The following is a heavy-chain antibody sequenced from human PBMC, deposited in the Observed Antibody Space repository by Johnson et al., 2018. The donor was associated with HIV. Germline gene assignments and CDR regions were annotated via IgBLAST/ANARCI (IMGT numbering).Heavy chain of an antibody. V-gene: IGHV3-33*06. CDR2: IWYDGSNK. J-gene: IGHJ3*02. CDR1: GFTFSSYG. CDR3: AKQQLVPDDAFDI. D-gene: IGHD6-6*01. Sequence: QVQLVESGGGLVQPGRSLRLSCAASGFTFSSYGMHWVRQAPGKGLEWVAVIWYDGSNKYYADSVKGRFTISRDNSKNTLYLQMNSLRAEDTAVYYCAKQQLVPDDAFDIWGQGTMVNVSS.